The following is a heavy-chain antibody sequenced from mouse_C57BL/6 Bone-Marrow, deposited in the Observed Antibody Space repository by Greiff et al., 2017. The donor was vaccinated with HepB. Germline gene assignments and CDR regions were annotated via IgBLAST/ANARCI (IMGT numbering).Heavy chain of an antibody. J-gene: IGHJ2*01. CDR2: IRLKSDNYAT. V-gene: IGHV6-3*01. CDR3: TAGDPSCDY. CDR1: GFPFSHYW. Sequence: VKLMESGGGLVQPGGSMKLSCVASGFPFSHYWMNWVRQSPGKGLEWVAQIRLKSDNYATHYAESVTGRFTISRDDSKSSVYLQMNNLRAEETGIYYCTAGDPSCDYWGQGTTLTVSA.